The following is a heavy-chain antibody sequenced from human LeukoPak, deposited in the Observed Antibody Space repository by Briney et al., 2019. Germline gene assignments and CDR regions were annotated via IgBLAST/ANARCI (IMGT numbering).Heavy chain of an antibody. CDR3: AKPYYYGSGSYYTSDPLDY. V-gene: IGHV3-23*01. J-gene: IGHJ4*02. Sequence: SGGSLRLSCAASGFTFSSYWMHWVRQAPGKGLEWVSAISGSGGSTYYADSVKGRFTISRDNSKNTLYLQMNSLRAEDTAVYYCAKPYYYGSGSYYTSDPLDYWGQGTLVTVSS. CDR1: GFTFSSYW. CDR2: ISGSGGST. D-gene: IGHD3-10*01.